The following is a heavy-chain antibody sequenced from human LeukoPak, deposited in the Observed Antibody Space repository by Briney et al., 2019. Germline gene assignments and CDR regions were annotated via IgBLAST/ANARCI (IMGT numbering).Heavy chain of an antibody. CDR2: INHSGST. Sequence: SETLSLTCAVYGGSFSGYYWSWIRQPPGKGLEWIGEINHSGSTNYNPSLKSRVTISVDTSKNQFSLKLSSVTAADTAVYYCARSPDSSSSDYWGQGTLVTVSS. CDR1: GGSFSGYY. D-gene: IGHD6-6*01. CDR3: ARSPDSSSSDY. J-gene: IGHJ4*02. V-gene: IGHV4-34*01.